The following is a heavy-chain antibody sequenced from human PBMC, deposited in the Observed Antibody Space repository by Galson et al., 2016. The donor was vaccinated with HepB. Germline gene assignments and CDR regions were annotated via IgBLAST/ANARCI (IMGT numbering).Heavy chain of an antibody. D-gene: IGHD4-17*01. Sequence: SVKVSCKASGYTFTDYYIHWVRQAPGQGLEWVGWINPNHGGANYAQKFQGRVTMTRDTSVSTAYMELSRLRSDDTAVYYCARDYGDYADYWGQGTLVTVSS. J-gene: IGHJ4*02. CDR2: INPNHGGA. CDR1: GYTFTDYY. CDR3: ARDYGDYADY. V-gene: IGHV1-2*02.